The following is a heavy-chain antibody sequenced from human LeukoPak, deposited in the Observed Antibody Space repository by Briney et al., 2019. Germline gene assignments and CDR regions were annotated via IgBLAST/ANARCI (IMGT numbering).Heavy chain of an antibody. CDR2: IGTASDT. J-gene: IGHJ6*03. V-gene: IGHV3-13*01. CDR3: ARGPPRGKSYYTHV. D-gene: IGHD1-1*01. Sequence: GGSLRLSCAASGFTFSSFDVLWVGEPAGRGVGWVSTIGTASDTDYPGSVEGRFTLTRDNAKNSLYLQMNRLTAGDTAVYYCARGPPRGKSYYTHVWGKGTTVTASS. CDR1: GFTFSSFD.